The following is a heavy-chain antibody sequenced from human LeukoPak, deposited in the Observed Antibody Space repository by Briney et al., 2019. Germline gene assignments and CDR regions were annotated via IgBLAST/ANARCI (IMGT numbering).Heavy chain of an antibody. CDR2: IYYSGST. J-gene: IGHJ3*02. CDR3: ARDPHTRRAFDI. CDR1: GGSISSGGYY. V-gene: IGHV4-31*03. Sequence: SETLSLTCTVSGGSISSGGYYWSWIGQHPGKGLEWIGYIYYSGSTYYNPSLKSRVTISVDTSKNQFSLKLSSVTAADTAVYYCARDPHTRRAFDIWGQGTMVTVSS. D-gene: IGHD2-2*02.